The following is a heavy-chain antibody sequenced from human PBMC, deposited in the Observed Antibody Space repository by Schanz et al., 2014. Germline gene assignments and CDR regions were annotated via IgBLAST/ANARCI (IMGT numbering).Heavy chain of an antibody. V-gene: IGHV1-69*02. J-gene: IGHJ4*02. CDR3: ARYFYDSSGYYYFDY. CDR1: GGTFSSYA. D-gene: IGHD3-22*01. Sequence: QVQLVQSGAEVKKPGSPVKVSCKSSGGTFSSYAISWVRQAPGQGLEWMGRIIPILGIATYAQKFQGRLTITADKSTSTACMELSSLRSEDTAMYYCARYFYDSSGYYYFDYWGQGTLVTVSS. CDR2: IIPILGIA.